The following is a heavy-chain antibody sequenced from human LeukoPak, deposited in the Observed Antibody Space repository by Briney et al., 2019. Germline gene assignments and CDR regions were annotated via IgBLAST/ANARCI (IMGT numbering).Heavy chain of an antibody. CDR3: ARAAEYYAIWRGYAGYSDY. J-gene: IGHJ4*02. CDR1: GYSISNGYY. CDR2: IYHRGST. D-gene: IGHD3-3*01. V-gene: IGHV4-38-2*02. Sequence: SETLSLTCTVSGYSISNGYYWGWIRQPPGKGLEWVCSIYHRGSTYYNPSLRSRVTISLDRSKKKFSLKLTSVTAADTAVYFWARAAEYYAIWRGYAGYSDYWGQGISVTVSS.